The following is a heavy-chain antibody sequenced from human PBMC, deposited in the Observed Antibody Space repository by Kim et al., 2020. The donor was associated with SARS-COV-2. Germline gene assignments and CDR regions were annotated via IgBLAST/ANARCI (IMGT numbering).Heavy chain of an antibody. CDR2: INPNSGGT. CDR3: ARDGGSGSSFLLSAFDI. V-gene: IGHV1-2*02. D-gene: IGHD3-10*01. Sequence: ASVKVSCKASGYTFTGYYMHWVRQAPGQGLEWMGWINPNSGGTNYAQKFQGRVTMTRDTSISTAYMELSRLRSDDTAVYYCARDGGSGSSFLLSAFDIWGQGTMVTVSS. J-gene: IGHJ3*02. CDR1: GYTFTGYY.